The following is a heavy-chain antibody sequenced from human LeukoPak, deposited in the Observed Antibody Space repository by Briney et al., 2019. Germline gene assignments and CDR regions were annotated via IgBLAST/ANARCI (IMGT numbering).Heavy chain of an antibody. D-gene: IGHD2-2*01. CDR2: IYYSGST. CDR3: ARYCSSTSCFPIAVAGSGFDY. J-gene: IGHJ4*02. V-gene: IGHV4-31*11. CDR1: GGSISSSNW. Sequence: PSGTLSLTCAVSGGSISSSNWWSWIRQHPGKGLEWIGYIYYSGSTYYNPSLKSRVTISVDTSKNQFSLKLSSVTAADTAVYYCARYCSSTSCFPIAVAGSGFDYWGQGTLVTVSS.